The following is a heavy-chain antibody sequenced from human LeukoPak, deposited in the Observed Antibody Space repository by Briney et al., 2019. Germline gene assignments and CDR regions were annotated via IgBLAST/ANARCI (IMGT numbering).Heavy chain of an antibody. CDR3: APYEAVADNGAIDI. V-gene: IGHV3-53*01. CDR1: GFTVSSNY. CDR2: IYSGGST. D-gene: IGHD6-19*01. Sequence: GGSLRLSCAASGFTVSSNYMSWVRQAPGKGLEWVSVIYSGGSTYYADSVKGRFTISRDNSKNTLYLQMNSLRAEDTAVYYCAPYEAVADNGAIDIWGQGTMVTVSS. J-gene: IGHJ3*02.